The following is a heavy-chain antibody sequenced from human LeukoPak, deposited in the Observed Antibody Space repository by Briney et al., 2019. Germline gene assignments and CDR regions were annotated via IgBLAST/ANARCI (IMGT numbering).Heavy chain of an antibody. Sequence: SETPSLTCTVSGGSISSSSYYWGWIRQPPGKGLEWIGSIYYSGSTYYNPSLKSRVTISVDTSKNQFSLKLSSVTAADTAVYYCASPGYCSSTSCYTSLGYYYYGMDVWGQGTTVTVSS. CDR1: GGSISSSSYY. V-gene: IGHV4-39*01. CDR3: ASPGYCSSTSCYTSLGYYYYGMDV. D-gene: IGHD2-2*02. CDR2: IYYSGST. J-gene: IGHJ6*02.